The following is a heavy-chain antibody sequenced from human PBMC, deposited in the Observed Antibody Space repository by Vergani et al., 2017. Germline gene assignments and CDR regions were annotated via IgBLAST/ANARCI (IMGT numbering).Heavy chain of an antibody. Sequence: QVQLAESGGGRVQPGRSLRLSCAASGFSFSSHAIHWVRQAPGKGLVWVAVISNDGGKKYYADSVKGRFTISRDNSKNTLDLQMNSLRTQDTAVYYCAKAGSVTSGSLQYNFYMDVWGKGTTVTVS. D-gene: IGHD3-10*01. CDR2: ISNDGGKK. CDR3: AKAGSVTSGSLQYNFYMDV. J-gene: IGHJ6*03. V-gene: IGHV3-30*18. CDR1: GFSFSSHA.